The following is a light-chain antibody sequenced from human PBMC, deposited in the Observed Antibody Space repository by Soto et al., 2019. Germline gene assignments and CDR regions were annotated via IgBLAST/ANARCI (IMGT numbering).Light chain of an antibody. Sequence: QSALTQPASVSGSPGQSITISCTGTSSDVGGYNHVSWYQQHPGKAPKLMIYEVSNRPSGVSNRFSGSKSGNTASLTISGLQAEDEADYYCRSYRSDSTYVFGTGTKLTVL. CDR3: RSYRSDSTYV. CDR1: SSDVGGYNH. CDR2: EVS. J-gene: IGLJ1*01. V-gene: IGLV2-14*01.